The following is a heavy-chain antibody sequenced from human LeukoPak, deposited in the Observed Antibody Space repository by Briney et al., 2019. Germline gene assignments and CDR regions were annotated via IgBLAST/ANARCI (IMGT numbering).Heavy chain of an antibody. CDR1: GGSFSSYY. CDR3: ARSYDILTGYYNYFDY. J-gene: IGHJ4*02. V-gene: IGHV4-39*01. Sequence: SETLSLTCAVYGGSFSSYYWGWIRQPPGKGLEWIGSIYYSGSTYYNPSLKSRVTISVDTSKNQFSLKLSSVTAADTAVYYCARSYDILTGYYNYFDYWGQGTLVTVSS. D-gene: IGHD3-9*01. CDR2: IYYSGST.